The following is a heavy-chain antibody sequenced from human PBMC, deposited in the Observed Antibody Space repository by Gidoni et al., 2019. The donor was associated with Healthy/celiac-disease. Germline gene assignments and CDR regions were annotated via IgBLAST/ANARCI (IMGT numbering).Heavy chain of an antibody. CDR2: IYHSGST. J-gene: IGHJ4*02. CDR1: GGSISSSNW. D-gene: IGHD5-18*01. CDR3: ARGMWDFTATREGLYDFDY. V-gene: IGHV4-4*02. Sequence: QVQLQESGPGLVKPSGTLSLTGAVSGGSISSSNWWSWVRQPPGKGLAWIGEIYHSGSTNYNPSLKSRVTISVDKSKNQFSLKLSSVTAADTAVYYCARGMWDFTATREGLYDFDYWGQGTLVTVSS.